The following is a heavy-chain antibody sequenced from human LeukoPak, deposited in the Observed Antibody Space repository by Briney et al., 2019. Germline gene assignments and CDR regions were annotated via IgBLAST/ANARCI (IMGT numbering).Heavy chain of an antibody. J-gene: IGHJ6*03. V-gene: IGHV1-46*01. D-gene: IGHD3-10*01. CDR1: RYTFTAYY. Sequence: ASVKVSCKASRYTFTAYYMDWVRQAPGRGLEWMGITNPSGGSTNYAQEFQGRVTMTRDTSTSTVYMELGSLRSEDTAVYYCARGPRITLVRGGQWYYYMDVWGKGTTVTISS. CDR3: ARGPRITLVRGGQWYYYMDV. CDR2: TNPSGGST.